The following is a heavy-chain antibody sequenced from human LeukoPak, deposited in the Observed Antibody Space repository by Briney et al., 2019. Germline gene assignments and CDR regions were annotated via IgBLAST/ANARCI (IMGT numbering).Heavy chain of an antibody. J-gene: IGHJ4*02. V-gene: IGHV3-74*03. CDR3: ARDADRIVVAGFDY. Sequence: PGGSVRLSCAASGFTFSSYWMHWVRQAPGKGLVWVSRIKSDGSWTEYAGSVRGRFTISRDNAKNTLYPQMNSLRAEDTAVYYCARDADRIVVAGFDYWGQGTLVTVSS. D-gene: IGHD6-19*01. CDR2: IKSDGSWT. CDR1: GFTFSSYW.